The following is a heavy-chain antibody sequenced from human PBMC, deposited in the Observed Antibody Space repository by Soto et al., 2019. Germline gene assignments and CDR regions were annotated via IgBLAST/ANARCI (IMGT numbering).Heavy chain of an antibody. CDR1: GYTFSSHA. D-gene: IGHD6-13*01. V-gene: IGHV1-3*01. CDR2: INAGNGNT. J-gene: IGHJ4*02. Sequence: QVQLVQSGAEVKKPGASVKVSCKASGYTFSSHAMHWVRQAPGQRLEWMGWINAGNGNTKYSQKFQGRVTITRDTSASTAYMELSSLRSEDTAVYYCARGRSASSAWYNYWGQGTLVTVSS. CDR3: ARGRSASSAWYNY.